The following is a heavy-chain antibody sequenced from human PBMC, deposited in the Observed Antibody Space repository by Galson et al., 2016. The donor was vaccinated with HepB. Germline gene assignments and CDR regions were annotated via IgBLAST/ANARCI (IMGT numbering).Heavy chain of an antibody. CDR2: ISGIGDST. D-gene: IGHD3/OR15-3a*01. V-gene: IGHV3-11*06. CDR1: GFTFNYAW. Sequence: LRLSCAASGFTFNYAWVSWVRQAPGKGLDWVSSISGIGDSTNHADSVKGRFTISRDNAKNSLYLQMNSLRAEDTAVYYCARDGLRGRWRLGGMDVWGQGTTVTVSS. J-gene: IGHJ6*02. CDR3: ARDGLRGRWRLGGMDV.